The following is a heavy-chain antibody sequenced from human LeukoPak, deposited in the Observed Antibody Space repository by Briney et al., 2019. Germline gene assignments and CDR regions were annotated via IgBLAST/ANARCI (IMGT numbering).Heavy chain of an antibody. Sequence: SQTLSLTCTVSGGSISSGSYYWSWIRQPAGKGLEWIGRIYTSGSTNYNPSLKSRVTISVDTSKNQFSLKLSSVTAADTAVYYCARGGDYYDSSGYFEFQHWGQGTLVTVSS. CDR2: IYTSGST. J-gene: IGHJ1*01. D-gene: IGHD3-22*01. V-gene: IGHV4-61*02. CDR3: ARGGDYYDSSGYFEFQH. CDR1: GGSISSGSYY.